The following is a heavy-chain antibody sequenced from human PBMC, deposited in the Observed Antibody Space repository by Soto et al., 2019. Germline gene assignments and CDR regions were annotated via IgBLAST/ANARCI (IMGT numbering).Heavy chain of an antibody. CDR2: ISGSGDNT. CDR1: GFTFSDNA. V-gene: IGHV3-23*01. Sequence: PGGSLRLSCEASGFTFSDNAMTWVRQAPGKGLEWVSAISGSGDNTYYADSVKGRFTISRDNSENTLYLQVNTLRAEDTAVYYYAKRGSSGWYFDYWGQVTLVTVSS. J-gene: IGHJ4*02. D-gene: IGHD6-19*01. CDR3: AKRGSSGWYFDY.